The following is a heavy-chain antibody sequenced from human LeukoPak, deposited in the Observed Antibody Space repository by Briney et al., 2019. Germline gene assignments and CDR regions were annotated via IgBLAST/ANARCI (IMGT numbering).Heavy chain of an antibody. CDR3: ARENYSNYHPGNWFDP. V-gene: IGHV4-39*07. CDR2: IYYSGST. CDR1: GGSISSSSYY. Sequence: PSETLSLTCTVSGGSISSSSYYWGWIRQPPGKGLEWIGSIYYSGSTYYDPSLKSRVTISVDTSKNQFSLKLSSVTAADTAVYYCARENYSNYHPGNWFDPWGQGTLVTVSS. J-gene: IGHJ5*02. D-gene: IGHD4-11*01.